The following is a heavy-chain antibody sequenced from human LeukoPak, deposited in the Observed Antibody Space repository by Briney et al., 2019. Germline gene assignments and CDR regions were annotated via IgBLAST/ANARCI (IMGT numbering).Heavy chain of an antibody. J-gene: IGHJ4*02. CDR2: IKSKTDGGTT. CDR1: GFTYSNAW. Sequence: GGSLRLSRAASGFTYSNAWMSWVRQAPGKGLEWVGRIKSKTDGGTTDYAAPVKGRFTISRDDSKNTLYLQMNSLKTEDTAVYYCTTGFGELLGALFDYWGQGTLVTVSS. CDR3: TTGFGELLGALFDY. V-gene: IGHV3-15*01. D-gene: IGHD3-10*01.